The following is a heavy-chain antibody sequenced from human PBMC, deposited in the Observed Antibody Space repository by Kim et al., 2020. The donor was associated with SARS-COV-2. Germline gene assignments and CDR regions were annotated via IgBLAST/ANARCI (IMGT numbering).Heavy chain of an antibody. Sequence: YSASVKGRFTISRDNSKNTLFLQMSSLRAEDTAVYYCAKNPLVAARPPDYWGQGTLVTVSS. J-gene: IGHJ4*02. CDR3: AKNPLVAARPPDY. D-gene: IGHD6-6*01. V-gene: IGHV3-23*01.